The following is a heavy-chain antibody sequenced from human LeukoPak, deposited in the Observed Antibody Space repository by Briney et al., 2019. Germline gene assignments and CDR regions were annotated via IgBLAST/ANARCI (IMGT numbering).Heavy chain of an antibody. CDR2: INHSGST. CDR1: GGSFSGYY. CDR3: ARERRIQLWPYNWFDP. V-gene: IGHV4-34*01. Sequence: SETLSLTCAVYGGSFSGYYWSWIRQPPGKGLEWIGEINHSGSTNYNPSLKSRVTISVDTSKNQFSLKLSSVTAADTAVYYCARERRIQLWPYNWFDPRGQGTLVTVSS. D-gene: IGHD5-18*01. J-gene: IGHJ5*02.